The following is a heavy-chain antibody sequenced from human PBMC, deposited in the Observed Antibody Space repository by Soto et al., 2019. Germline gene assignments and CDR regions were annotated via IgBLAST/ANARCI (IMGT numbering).Heavy chain of an antibody. J-gene: IGHJ5*02. V-gene: IGHV1-18*01. CDR2: SSAYNGNT. CDR3: ARVSAYGDYDLVFDP. D-gene: IGHD4-17*01. Sequence: QVQLVQSGAEVKKPGASVKVSCKASGYIFTSSDITWVRQPLGHGLGWMGWSSAYNGNTNYAQKLQGRVTMTTDTSTSTAYMELRSLRSDETAVYYCARVSAYGDYDLVFDPWGQGTLVTVSS. CDR1: GYIFTSSD.